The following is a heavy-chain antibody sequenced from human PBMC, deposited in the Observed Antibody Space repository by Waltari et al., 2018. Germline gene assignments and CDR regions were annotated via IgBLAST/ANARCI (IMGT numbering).Heavy chain of an antibody. CDR3: ARGPITMVRGVIISYMDV. V-gene: IGHV1-8*03. CDR2: MNPNSGNT. CDR1: GYTFTSYD. Sequence: QVQLVQSGAEVKKPGASVKVSCKASGYTFTSYDINWVRQATGQGLEWMGWMNPNSGNTGYAQKFQGRVTITRNTSISTAYMELSSLRSEDTAVYYCARGPITMVRGVIISYMDVWGKGTTVTISS. D-gene: IGHD3-10*01. J-gene: IGHJ6*03.